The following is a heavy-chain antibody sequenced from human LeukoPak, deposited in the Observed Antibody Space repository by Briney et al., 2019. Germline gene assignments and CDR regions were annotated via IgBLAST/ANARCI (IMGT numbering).Heavy chain of an antibody. CDR3: ARGLGTLPPGGY. V-gene: IGHV4-59*12. J-gene: IGHJ4*02. CDR1: GGSIISYY. CDR2: IYYSGTT. D-gene: IGHD4-23*01. Sequence: SETLSLTCTVSGGSIISYYWSWIRQPPGKGLEWIGYIYYSGTTHYNPSLESRVTISIDTSKNQFSLKLRFVTAADTAVYYCARGLGTLPPGGYWGQGTLVTVSS.